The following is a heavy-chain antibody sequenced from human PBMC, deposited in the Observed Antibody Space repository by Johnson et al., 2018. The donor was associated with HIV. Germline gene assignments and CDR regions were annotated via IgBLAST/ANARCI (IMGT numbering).Heavy chain of an antibody. Sequence: VQLVESGGGLVQPGGSLRLSCAASGFTFSSHWMSWVRQAPGKGLEWVAVISYDGSNKYYADSVKGRFTISRDNSKNTLYLQMNSLRAEDTAVYYCARDSGRYSSSWTNYAFAMWGQGTMVTVSS. J-gene: IGHJ3*02. CDR3: ARDSGRYSSSWTNYAFAM. D-gene: IGHD6-13*01. CDR2: ISYDGSNK. CDR1: GFTFSSHW. V-gene: IGHV3-30*03.